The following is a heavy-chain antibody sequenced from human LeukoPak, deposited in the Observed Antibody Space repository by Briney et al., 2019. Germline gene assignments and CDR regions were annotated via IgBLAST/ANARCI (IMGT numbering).Heavy chain of an antibody. V-gene: IGHV4-34*01. CDR3: ARGANIVATIRASYGPPYYYYMDV. J-gene: IGHJ6*03. D-gene: IGHD5-12*01. CDR1: GGSFSGYC. Sequence: SETLSLTCAVYGGSFSGYCWSWIRQPPGKGLEWIGEINHSGSTNYNPSLKSRVTISVDTSKNQFSLKLSSVTAADTAVYYCARGANIVATIRASYGPPYYYYMDVWGKGTTVTVSS. CDR2: INHSGST.